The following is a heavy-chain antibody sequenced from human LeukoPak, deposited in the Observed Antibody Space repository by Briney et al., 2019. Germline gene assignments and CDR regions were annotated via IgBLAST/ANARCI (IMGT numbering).Heavy chain of an antibody. CDR3: ARGGFNYYDSSGYFLA. D-gene: IGHD3-22*01. V-gene: IGHV3-30*04. J-gene: IGHJ5*02. CDR1: GFTFSTYA. Sequence: GGSLRLSCAASGFTFSTYAMHWVRQAPGKGLEWVAAISYDGSNKNYADSVKGRFTISRDNSKNTLYLQMNSLRAEDTAVYYCARGGFNYYDSSGYFLAWGQGTLVTVSS. CDR2: ISYDGSNK.